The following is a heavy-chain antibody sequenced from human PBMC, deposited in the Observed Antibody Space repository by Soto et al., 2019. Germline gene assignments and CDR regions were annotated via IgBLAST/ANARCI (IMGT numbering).Heavy chain of an antibody. CDR3: ARPCTNGVCPFDY. J-gene: IGHJ4*02. Sequence: PGGSLRLSCAASGFTFSSYSMNWVRQAPGKGLGWVSSISSTSSSKYYADSVKGRFTISRDNAKNSLYLQMNSLRAEDTAVYYCARPCTNGVCPFDYWGQGTLVTVSS. V-gene: IGHV3-21*01. D-gene: IGHD2-8*01. CDR1: GFTFSSYS. CDR2: ISSTSSSK.